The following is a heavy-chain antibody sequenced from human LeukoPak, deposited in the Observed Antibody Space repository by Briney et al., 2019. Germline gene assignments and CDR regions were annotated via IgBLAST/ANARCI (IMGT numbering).Heavy chain of an antibody. J-gene: IGHJ4*02. Sequence: ASVKVSCKASGYTFSSYAMSWVRQAPGKGLEWVSAISGSGGSTYYADSVKGRFTISRDNSKNTLYLQMNSLRAEDTAVYYCAKDRRPVVTASDYWGQGTLVTVSS. D-gene: IGHD2-21*02. CDR2: ISGSGGST. CDR3: AKDRRPVVTASDY. V-gene: IGHV3-23*01. CDR1: GYTFSSYA.